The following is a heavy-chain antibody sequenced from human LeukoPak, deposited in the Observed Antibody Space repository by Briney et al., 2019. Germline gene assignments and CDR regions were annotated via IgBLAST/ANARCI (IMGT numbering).Heavy chain of an antibody. CDR3: TTVWRY. J-gene: IGHJ4*02. Sequence: GGSQRLSCAASGFTFSNAWMSWVRQGPGKGLEWVGHIKSKTAGGTTDYAAPVKGRFTISRDDSKNTLYLQMNSLKTEDTAVYYCTTVWRYWGQGTLVTVSS. CDR2: IKSKTAGGTT. D-gene: IGHD3-16*01. V-gene: IGHV3-15*01. CDR1: GFTFSNAW.